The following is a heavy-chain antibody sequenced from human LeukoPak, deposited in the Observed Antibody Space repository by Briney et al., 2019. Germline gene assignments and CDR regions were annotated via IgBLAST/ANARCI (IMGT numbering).Heavy chain of an antibody. CDR1: GGSFSGYY. V-gene: IGHV4-34*01. CDR2: INHSGST. CDR3: ARGRDSDY. D-gene: IGHD5-24*01. J-gene: IGHJ4*02. Sequence: PSETLSLTCAVYGGSFSGYYWSWILQPPGKGLEWIGEINHSGSTNYNPSLKSRVTISVDTSKNQFSLKLSSVTAADTAVYYCARGRDSDYWGQGTLVTVSS.